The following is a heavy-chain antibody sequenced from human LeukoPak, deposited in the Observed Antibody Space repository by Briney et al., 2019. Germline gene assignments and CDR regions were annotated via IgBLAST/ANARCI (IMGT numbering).Heavy chain of an antibody. CDR3: ARHWEDCYYMDV. V-gene: IGHV4-39*01. CDR1: GGSIRRSSYF. Sequence: SETLSLTCTVSGGSIRRSSYFWGWIRQPPGKGLEWIGSIYDSGSTHYNPSLKSRVTVSVDTSKNQFSLKLNSVTATDTAVYYCARHWEDCYYMDVWGKGTTVTVSS. D-gene: IGHD1-26*01. J-gene: IGHJ6*03. CDR2: IYDSGST.